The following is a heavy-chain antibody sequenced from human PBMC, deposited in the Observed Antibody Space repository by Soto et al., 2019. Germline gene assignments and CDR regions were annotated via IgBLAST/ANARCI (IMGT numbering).Heavy chain of an antibody. Sequence: GGSLRLSCVASGFTVSNTYMTWVRQAPGKGLEWVSVIYSGGRTYSADSVKGRFTISRDNSKNTLYLHMNSLRAEDTAVYYCARENYGDYNDAFDIWGQGTMVTVSS. CDR3: ARENYGDYNDAFDI. CDR1: GFTVSNTY. D-gene: IGHD4-17*01. CDR2: IYSGGRT. J-gene: IGHJ3*02. V-gene: IGHV3-66*01.